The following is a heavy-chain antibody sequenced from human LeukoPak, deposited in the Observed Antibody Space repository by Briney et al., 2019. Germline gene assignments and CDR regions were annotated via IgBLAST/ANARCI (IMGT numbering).Heavy chain of an antibody. D-gene: IGHD2-15*01. Sequence: ASVKVSCKASGGSFRNYGITWVRQAPGQRLEWMGGIIPIFGTANYAQKFQGRVTITADESTRTAYMELSSLRSEDTAVYYCARRYCSGGNCFSRDYYYYYMDVWGKGTTVTVSS. CDR3: ARRYCSGGNCFSRDYYYYYMDV. V-gene: IGHV1-69*13. CDR2: IIPIFGTA. CDR1: GGSFRNYG. J-gene: IGHJ6*03.